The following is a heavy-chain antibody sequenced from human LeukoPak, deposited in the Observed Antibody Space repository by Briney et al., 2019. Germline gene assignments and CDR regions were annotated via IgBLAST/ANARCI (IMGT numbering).Heavy chain of an antibody. CDR1: GYTFTSYG. J-gene: IGHJ4*02. CDR3: ARDRGPYCSGGSCYIDY. V-gene: IGHV1-18*01. Sequence: ASVKVSCKASGYTFTSYGISWVRQAPGQGLEWMGWISAYNGNTNYAQKLQGRVTMTTDTSTSTAYMELRSLRSDDTAVYYCARDRGPYCSGGSCYIDYWGQGTLVTVSS. D-gene: IGHD2-15*01. CDR2: ISAYNGNT.